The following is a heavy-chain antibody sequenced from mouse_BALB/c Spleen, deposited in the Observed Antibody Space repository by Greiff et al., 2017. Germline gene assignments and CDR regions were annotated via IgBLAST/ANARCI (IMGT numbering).Heavy chain of an antibody. CDR1: GFTFSSYG. Sequence: EVKLVESGGGLVQPGGSLKLSCAASGFTFSSYGMSWVRQTPDKRLELVATINSNGGSTYYPDSVKGRFTISRNNAKNTLYLQMSSLKSEDTAMYYCARDNRYPWFAYWGQGTLVTVSA. CDR3: ARDNRYPWFAY. J-gene: IGHJ3*01. D-gene: IGHD2-14*01. V-gene: IGHV5-6-3*01. CDR2: INSNGGST.